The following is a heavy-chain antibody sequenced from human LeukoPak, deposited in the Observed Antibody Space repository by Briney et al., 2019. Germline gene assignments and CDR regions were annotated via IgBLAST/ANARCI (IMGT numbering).Heavy chain of an antibody. CDR1: GGSISSYY. CDR2: IYTSGST. J-gene: IGHJ4*02. V-gene: IGHV4-4*09. D-gene: IGHD2-21*01. Sequence: SETLSLTCTVSGGSISSYYWSWIRQPPGKGLEWIGYIYTSGSTNYNPSLKSRVTISVDTSKNQFSLNLSSVTAAATAVYYCARHSVVSFDYWGQGNLVTVSS. CDR3: ARHSVVSFDY.